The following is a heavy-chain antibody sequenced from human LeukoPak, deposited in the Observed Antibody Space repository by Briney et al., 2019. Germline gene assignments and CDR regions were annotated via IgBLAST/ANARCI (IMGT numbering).Heavy chain of an antibody. V-gene: IGHV4-39*07. CDR3: ARDHGGTYYYYYMDV. Sequence: SETLSLTCTVSGGSIISSSFWWGWIRQPPGKGLEWIGSIYYSGVSYYSPSLKSRVTISVDTSKNQFSLKLSSVTAADTAVYYCARDHGGTYYYYYMDVWGKGTTVTISS. J-gene: IGHJ6*03. CDR2: IYYSGVS. CDR1: GGSIISSSFW. D-gene: IGHD4-23*01.